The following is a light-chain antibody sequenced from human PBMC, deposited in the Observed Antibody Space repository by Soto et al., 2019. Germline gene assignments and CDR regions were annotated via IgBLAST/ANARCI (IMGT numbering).Light chain of an antibody. Sequence: QSVLPQPASVSGSPGQSITISCTGTGSDVGGYNYVSWYQQHPGKAPKLIIYEVSNRPSGVSNRFSGSKSGNTGSLSISGLQAEDEADYYCSSYTSSSTPVVFGTGTKVTVL. V-gene: IGLV2-14*01. CDR1: GSDVGGYNY. J-gene: IGLJ1*01. CDR3: SSYTSSSTPVV. CDR2: EVS.